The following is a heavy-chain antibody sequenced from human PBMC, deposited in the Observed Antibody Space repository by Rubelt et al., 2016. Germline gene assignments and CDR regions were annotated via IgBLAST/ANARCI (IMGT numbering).Heavy chain of an antibody. J-gene: IGHJ4*02. Sequence: EVQLLESGGGLVQPGGSLRLSCVAPGFNFNNNAMSWVRQAPGKGLEWVSGLSGSGGSTSYADPVKGRFTISRDNSKNSLYLQMNSLRAEETAVYYCARGIWKFDYWGQGTLVTVSS. CDR2: LSGSGGST. CDR3: ARGIWKFDY. D-gene: IGHD3-3*01. CDR1: GFNFNNNA. V-gene: IGHV3-23*01.